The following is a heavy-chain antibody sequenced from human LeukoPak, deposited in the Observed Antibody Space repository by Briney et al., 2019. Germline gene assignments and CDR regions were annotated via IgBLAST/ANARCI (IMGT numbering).Heavy chain of an antibody. Sequence: SSETLSLTCTVSGDSISSYYWSWIRQPPGKGLEWIGYIYYSGSTTYNPSLKSRVTISVDTSKNQFSLKLSSVTAADTAVYYCAREGYSYGPFESWGQGTPVTVSS. V-gene: IGHV4-59*01. J-gene: IGHJ4*02. CDR3: AREGYSYGPFES. CDR1: GDSISSYY. D-gene: IGHD5-18*01. CDR2: IYYSGST.